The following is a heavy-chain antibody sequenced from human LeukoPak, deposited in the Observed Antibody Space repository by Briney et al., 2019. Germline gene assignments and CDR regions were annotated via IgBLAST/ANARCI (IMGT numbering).Heavy chain of an antibody. V-gene: IGHV3-74*01. CDR2: IKREGKIT. CDR3: ARDRPSGSRKSLYMDV. CDR1: GFTLSSYW. J-gene: IGHJ6*03. Sequence: TGGSLRLSCAVSGFTLSSYWMHWVRQARGRGLVWVSRIKREGKITSYAHSVKGRFTISRDNSKNTLYLQINSLRAEDTAVYYCARDRPSGSRKSLYMDVWGRGTTVTISS. D-gene: IGHD1-26*01.